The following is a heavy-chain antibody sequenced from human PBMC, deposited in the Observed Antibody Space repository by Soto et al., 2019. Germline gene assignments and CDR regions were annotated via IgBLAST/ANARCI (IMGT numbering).Heavy chain of an antibody. CDR2: IHYNGNT. J-gene: IGHJ4*02. V-gene: IGHV4-59*01. D-gene: IGHD2-2*03. CDR1: GDSIGSYS. CDR3: AREGNLGRWIQPLDS. Sequence: SETLCLTCTVSGDSIGSYSWSWIRQPPGKGLEWIGNIHYNGNTKYSPSLKSRVTMSVDTSKNHFSLKLISVTTADTAVYFCAREGNLGRWIQPLDSWGQGTLVTVSS.